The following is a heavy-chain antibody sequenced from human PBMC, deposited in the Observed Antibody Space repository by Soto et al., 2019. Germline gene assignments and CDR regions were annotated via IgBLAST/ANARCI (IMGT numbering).Heavy chain of an antibody. D-gene: IGHD2-2*01. CDR3: ARHLVGSTRGNFDY. CDR2: IYPYDSAT. V-gene: IGHV5-51*01. Sequence: GESLKTSCKTSGYSFTSYWIGWVRQMPGKGMEWMGNIYPYDSATRYNPSFQGRVTISADTSITTAYLQWSGLRAADTAMYFCARHLVGSTRGNFDYWGQGTLVTVSS. J-gene: IGHJ4*01. CDR1: GYSFTSYW.